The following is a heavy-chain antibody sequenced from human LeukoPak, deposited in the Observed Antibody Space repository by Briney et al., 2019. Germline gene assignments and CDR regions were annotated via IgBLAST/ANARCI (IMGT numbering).Heavy chain of an antibody. V-gene: IGHV4-39*07. CDR2: IYYSGST. CDR1: GGSISSSSYY. Sequence: SETLSLTCTVSGGSISSSSYYWGWIRQPPGKGLEWIGSIYYSGSTYYNPSLKSRVTISVDTSKNQFSLKLSSVTAADTAVYYCARDTRAAAGYEFDYWGQGTLVTVSS. D-gene: IGHD6-13*01. CDR3: ARDTRAAAGYEFDY. J-gene: IGHJ4*02.